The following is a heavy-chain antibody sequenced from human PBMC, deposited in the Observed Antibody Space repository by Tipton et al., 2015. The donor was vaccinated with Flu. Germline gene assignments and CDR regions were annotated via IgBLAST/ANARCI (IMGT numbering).Heavy chain of an antibody. CDR2: ISGSGGST. D-gene: IGHD1-26*01. CDR3: AKFPWWELLEDPGNGHDAFDI. V-gene: IGHV3-23*01. Sequence: SLRLSCAASGFTFSSYAMSWVRQAPGKGLEWVSAISGSGGSTYYADSVQGRFTISRDNSKNTLYLQMNSLRAEDTAVYYCAKFPWWELLEDPGNGHDAFDIWGQGTMVTVSS. J-gene: IGHJ3*02. CDR1: GFTFSSYA.